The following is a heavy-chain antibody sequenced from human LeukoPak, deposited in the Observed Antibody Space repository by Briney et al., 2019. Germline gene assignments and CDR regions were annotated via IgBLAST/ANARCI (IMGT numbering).Heavy chain of an antibody. J-gene: IGHJ3*02. V-gene: IGHV4-59*08. CDR1: GGSISSYY. Sequence: PSETLSLTCTVFGGSISSYYWSWIRQPPGKGLEWIGYIHYSGSTNYNPSLKSRVSISVDTPKNQFSLKLSSVTAADTAVYYCARGSTVVTVDAFDIWGQGTMVTVSS. CDR2: IHYSGST. D-gene: IGHD4-23*01. CDR3: ARGSTVVTVDAFDI.